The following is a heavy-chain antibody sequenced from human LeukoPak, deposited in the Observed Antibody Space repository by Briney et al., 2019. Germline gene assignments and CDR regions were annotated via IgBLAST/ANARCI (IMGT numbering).Heavy chain of an antibody. J-gene: IGHJ4*02. V-gene: IGHV4-31*03. D-gene: IGHD5/OR15-5a*01. CDR1: GGSPSSSGGYY. CDR3: AREVGSVWST. Sequence: SETLSLTCTVSGGSPSSSGGYYWSWVRQRAGEGLEWIGYIFYTGTTHYNPSLKSRITMSVDTSKNRFSLNLTSVTAADTAVYFFAREVGSVWSTGGVATLVTVSS. CDR2: IFYTGTT.